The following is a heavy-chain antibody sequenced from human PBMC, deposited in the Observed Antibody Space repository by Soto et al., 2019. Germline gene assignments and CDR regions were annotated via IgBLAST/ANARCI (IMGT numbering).Heavy chain of an antibody. CDR2: ISSDSRSI. CDR3: AGDAGPGAFDT. CDR1: GFTFNSYY. J-gene: IGHJ5*02. V-gene: IGHV3-21*01. D-gene: IGHD4-17*01. Sequence: VGSLRLSCAASGFTFNSYYMSWVRQAPGKGLEWVSSISSDSRSIYYADSVKGRFTISRDNAKNSLYLQMNSLRAEDSAVYYCAGDAGPGAFDTWGQGILVTVAS.